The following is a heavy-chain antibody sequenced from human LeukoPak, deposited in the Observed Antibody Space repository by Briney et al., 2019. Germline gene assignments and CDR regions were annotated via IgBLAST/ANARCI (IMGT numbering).Heavy chain of an antibody. V-gene: IGHV5-51*01. CDR3: ARRTDYSNYVWFDP. CDR1: GYSFTSYW. D-gene: IGHD4-11*01. J-gene: IGHJ5*02. CDR2: IYPGDSDT. Sequence: GESLKISCKGSGYSFTSYWIGWVRQIPGKGLEWMGIIYPGDSDTRYSPSFQGQVTTSADKSISTAYLQWSSLKASDTAMYYCARRTDYSNYVWFDPWGQGTLVTVSS.